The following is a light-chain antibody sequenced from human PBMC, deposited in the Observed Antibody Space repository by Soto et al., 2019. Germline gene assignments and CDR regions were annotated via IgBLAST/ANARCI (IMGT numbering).Light chain of an antibody. V-gene: IGLV2-14*03. CDR3: SSWTSGATYV. Sequence: QSVLTQPASVSGSPGQSITISCAGTSSDVGAYNYVSWYQHHPGKAPKLMIYDVNNRPSGDSNRFSGSKSGNTASLTISGLQVEDEADYYCSSWTSGATYVLGSGTNVTVL. J-gene: IGLJ1*01. CDR1: SSDVGAYNY. CDR2: DVN.